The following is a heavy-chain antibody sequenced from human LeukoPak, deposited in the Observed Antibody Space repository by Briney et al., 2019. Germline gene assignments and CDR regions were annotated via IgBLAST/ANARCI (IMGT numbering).Heavy chain of an antibody. CDR1: GGSISSSSYY. Sequence: SETLSLTCTVSGGSISSSSYYWGWIRQPPGKGLEWIGSIYYSGSTYYNPSLKSRVTISVDTSKNQFSLKLSSVTAADTAVYYCARDEYGSLFDYWGQGTLVTLSS. V-gene: IGHV4-39*02. J-gene: IGHJ4*02. D-gene: IGHD2/OR15-2a*01. CDR2: IYYSGST. CDR3: ARDEYGSLFDY.